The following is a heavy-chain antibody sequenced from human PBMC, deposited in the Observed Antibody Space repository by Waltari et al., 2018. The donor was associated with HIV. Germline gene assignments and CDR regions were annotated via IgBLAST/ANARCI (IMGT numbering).Heavy chain of an antibody. CDR2: IIPIFGTA. J-gene: IGHJ6*02. CDR1: GGTFSSYA. CDR3: ARRGRLSEYNYGQGYYYYAMDV. Sequence: QVQLVQSGAEVMKPGSSVKVSCKASGGTFSSYAISWVRQAPGQGLEWMGEIIPIFGTANYAQTFQGRVTITADESTSTAYMELSSLRSEDTAVFYCARRGRLSEYNYGQGYYYYAMDVWGQGTTVTVSS. D-gene: IGHD1-1*01. V-gene: IGHV1-69*01.